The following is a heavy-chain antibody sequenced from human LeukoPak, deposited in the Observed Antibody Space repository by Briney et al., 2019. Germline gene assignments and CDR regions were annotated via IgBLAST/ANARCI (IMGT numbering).Heavy chain of an antibody. J-gene: IGHJ4*02. Sequence: PGGSLRLSCAASGLTFSSYGMSWVRQAPGKGLEGVSAISGSGGSTYYADSVKGRFTISRDNSKNTLYLQMNSLRAEDTAVYYCAKEEGLDAGIAAADYFDYWGQGTLVTVFS. CDR2: ISGSGGST. CDR1: GLTFSSYG. CDR3: AKEEGLDAGIAAADYFDY. D-gene: IGHD6-13*01. V-gene: IGHV3-23*01.